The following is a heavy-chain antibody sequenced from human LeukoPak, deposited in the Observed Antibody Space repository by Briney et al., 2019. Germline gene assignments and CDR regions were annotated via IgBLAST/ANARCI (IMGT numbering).Heavy chain of an antibody. CDR2: ISGSGGST. D-gene: IGHD3-9*01. CDR3: AKDPVRYFDWSLDY. J-gene: IGHJ4*02. CDR1: GFTFSSYA. Sequence: GGSLRLSCAASGFTFSSYAMSWVRQAPGKGLEWVSAISGSGGSTYYADSVKGRFTISRDNSKNTLYLQVNSLRAEDTAVYYCAKDPVRYFDWSLDYWGQGTLVTVSS. V-gene: IGHV3-23*01.